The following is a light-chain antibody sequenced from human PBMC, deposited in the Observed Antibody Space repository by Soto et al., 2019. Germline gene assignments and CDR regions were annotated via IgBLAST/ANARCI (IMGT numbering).Light chain of an antibody. Sequence: EIVMTQSPATLSVSPGERATLSCRASQSISRYFAWYQQKPGQAPRLLIYDASTRATGSPARFSGSGSGTEFTLTISSLQSEDNAVYYCQQYNDSLTFGGGTKVEI. V-gene: IGKV3D-15*01. CDR2: DAS. J-gene: IGKJ4*01. CDR1: QSISRY. CDR3: QQYNDSLT.